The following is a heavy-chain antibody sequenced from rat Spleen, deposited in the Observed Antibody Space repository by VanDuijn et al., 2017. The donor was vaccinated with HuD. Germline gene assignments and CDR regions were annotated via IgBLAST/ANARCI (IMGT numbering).Heavy chain of an antibody. Sequence: EVQLVESGGGLVQPGRSLKLSCATSGFTFSDCYMAWVRQAPTKGLEWVATISYDGSGTYYLDSVKGRFTVSRNNAKTTLYLEMDSLRSEDTATYYCVRQGYLRDWYFDFWGPGTMVTVSS. CDR3: VRQGYLRDWYFDF. V-gene: IGHV5-7*01. CDR2: ISYDGSGT. D-gene: IGHD2-7*01. J-gene: IGHJ1*01. CDR1: GFTFSDCY.